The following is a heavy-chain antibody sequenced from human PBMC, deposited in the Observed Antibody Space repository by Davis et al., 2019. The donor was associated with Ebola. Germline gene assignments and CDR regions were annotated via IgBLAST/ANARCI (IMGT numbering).Heavy chain of an antibody. Sequence: ASVPVSCKTSGYTFTAYFIHWVRRAPGEGLEWMGWINPNTGGTNSAQKFQGRVTMTRATSMTTAYMELNGLRSDDTAVYYCARAVPATQNLDYWGQGTLVTVSS. CDR2: INPNTGGT. J-gene: IGHJ4*02. D-gene: IGHD2-15*01. CDR1: GYTFTAYF. V-gene: IGHV1-2*02. CDR3: ARAVPATQNLDY.